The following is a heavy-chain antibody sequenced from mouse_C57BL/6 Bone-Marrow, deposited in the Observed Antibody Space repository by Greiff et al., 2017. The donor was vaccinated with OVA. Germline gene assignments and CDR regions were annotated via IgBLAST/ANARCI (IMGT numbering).Heavy chain of an antibody. CDR1: GFTFSSYA. CDR3: TRDEYDQFAY. V-gene: IGHV5-9-1*02. Sequence: DVMLVESGEGLVKPGGSLKLSCAASGFTFSSYAMSWVRQTPEKRLEWVAYISSGGDYIYYADTVKGRFTISRDNARNTLYLQMSSLKSEDTAMYYCTRDEYDQFAYWGQGTLVTVSA. CDR2: ISSGGDYI. D-gene: IGHD2-10*02. J-gene: IGHJ3*01.